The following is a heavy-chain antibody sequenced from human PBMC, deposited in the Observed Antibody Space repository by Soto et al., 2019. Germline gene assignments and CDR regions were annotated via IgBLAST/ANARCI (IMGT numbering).Heavy chain of an antibody. D-gene: IGHD3-10*01. CDR3: ARDYRYYYGSGSYYRYFDY. Sequence: ASVKVSCKASGYTFTSYGISWVRQAPGQGLEWMGWISANNGNTNYAQKLQGRVTMITDTSTSTAYMELRSLRSDDTAVYYCARDYRYYYGSGSYYRYFDYWGQGTLVTVSS. CDR2: ISANNGNT. V-gene: IGHV1-18*01. J-gene: IGHJ4*02. CDR1: GYTFTSYG.